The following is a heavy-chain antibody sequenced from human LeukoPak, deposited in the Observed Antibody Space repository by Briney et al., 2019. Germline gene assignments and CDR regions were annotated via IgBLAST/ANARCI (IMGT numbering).Heavy chain of an antibody. D-gene: IGHD6-13*01. CDR2: ISYDGSNK. J-gene: IGHJ4*02. V-gene: IGHV3-30*18. Sequence: PGGSLRLSCAASGFTFSSYGMHWVRQAPGKGLEWVAVISYDGSNKYYADSVKGRFTISRDNSKNTLYLQMNSLRAEDTAVYYCAKDPHPYIAAAGRGYFDYWGQGTLVTVSS. CDR1: GFTFSSYG. CDR3: AKDPHPYIAAAGRGYFDY.